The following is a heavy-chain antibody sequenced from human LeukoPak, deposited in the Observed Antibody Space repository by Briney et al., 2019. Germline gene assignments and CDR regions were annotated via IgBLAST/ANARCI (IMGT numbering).Heavy chain of an antibody. J-gene: IGHJ4*02. V-gene: IGHV3-48*01. CDR3: ARGGYTYGFDY. CDR2: ISSLGRTI. CDR1: GFTLTSYI. Sequence: GGSLRLSCAVSGFTLTSYIMNWVRQAPGKGLEWVSYISSLGRTIYYPDSVKGRFTISRDSAKHLLSLHMSSLRAEDTAVYFCARGGYTYGFDYWGQGTLVTVSS. D-gene: IGHD5-18*01.